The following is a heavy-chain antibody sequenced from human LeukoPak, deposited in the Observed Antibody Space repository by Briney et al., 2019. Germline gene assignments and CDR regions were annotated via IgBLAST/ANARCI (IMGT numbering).Heavy chain of an antibody. CDR2: IRSKRDGGTT. Sequence: PGGSLRLSCLASGFTFSNTWMNWVRQAPGKGLEWVARIRSKRDGGTTDYAAPVKGRFTISRDDSKNTMYLQMNSLKAGDTAVYYCARDWYYAFDFWGQGTMVTVSS. CDR1: GFTFSNTW. CDR3: ARDWYYAFDF. V-gene: IGHV3-15*07. D-gene: IGHD2-21*02. J-gene: IGHJ3*01.